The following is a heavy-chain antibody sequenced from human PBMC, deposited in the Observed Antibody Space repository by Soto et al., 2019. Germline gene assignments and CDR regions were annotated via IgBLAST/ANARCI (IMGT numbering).Heavy chain of an antibody. Sequence: GGSLRLSCAASGFTFSSYAMHWVRQAPGKGLEWVAVISYDGSNKYYADSVKGRFTISRDNSKNTLYLQMNSLRAEDTAVYYCARGELELLDYCGQGTLVTVSS. CDR3: ARGELELLDY. V-gene: IGHV3-30-3*01. CDR2: ISYDGSNK. D-gene: IGHD1-7*01. J-gene: IGHJ4*02. CDR1: GFTFSSYA.